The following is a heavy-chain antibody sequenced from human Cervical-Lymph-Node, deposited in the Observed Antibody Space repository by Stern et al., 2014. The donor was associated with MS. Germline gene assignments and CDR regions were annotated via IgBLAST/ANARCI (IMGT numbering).Heavy chain of an antibody. CDR1: GFNFSSYW. V-gene: IGHV3-74*02. CDR3: ARGVGAY. Sequence: EVQLVESGGGLVQPGGSLRLSCAASGFNFSSYWMHWVRQFPEKGLFWVSQINRDGSDTSYADSVKGRFSISRDNIRNMLYLRMTSLRAEDTAVYYWARGVGAYWGQGARVTVSS. J-gene: IGHJ4*02. D-gene: IGHD3-16*01. CDR2: INRDGSDT.